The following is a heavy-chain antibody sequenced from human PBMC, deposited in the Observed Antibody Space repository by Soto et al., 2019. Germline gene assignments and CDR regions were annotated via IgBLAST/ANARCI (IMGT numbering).Heavy chain of an antibody. CDR3: ARDQEADSFFPYYYGMDV. V-gene: IGHV3-48*03. CDR1: GFTFSSYE. Sequence: PGGSLRLSCATSGFTFSSYEMNWVRQAPGKGLEWVSYISSSGSTIYYADSVKGRFTISRDNAKNSLYLQMDSLRAEDTAVYYCARDQEADSFFPYYYGMDVWGQGTTVTVSS. D-gene: IGHD2-15*01. J-gene: IGHJ6*02. CDR2: ISSSGSTI.